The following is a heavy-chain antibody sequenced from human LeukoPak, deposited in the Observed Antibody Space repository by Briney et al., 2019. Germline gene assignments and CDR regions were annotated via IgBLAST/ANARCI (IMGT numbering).Heavy chain of an antibody. D-gene: IGHD5-24*01. CDR1: GGSISSGDYY. CDR2: IYYSGST. V-gene: IGHV4-30-4*01. CDR3: ARGFYKTAARDGYNFLNWGSNYYYGMDV. Sequence: SETLSLTCTVSGGSISSGDYYWSWIRQPPGKGLEWIGYIYYSGSTHYNPSLKSRVTISVDTSKNQFSLKLSSVTAADTAVYYCARGFYKTAARDGYNFLNWGSNYYYGMDVWGQGTTVTVSS. J-gene: IGHJ6*02.